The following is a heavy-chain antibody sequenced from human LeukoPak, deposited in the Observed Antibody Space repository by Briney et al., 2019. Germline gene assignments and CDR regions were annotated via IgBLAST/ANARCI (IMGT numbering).Heavy chain of an antibody. J-gene: IGHJ4*02. D-gene: IGHD6-19*01. CDR1: GYTFTGYY. Sequence: GASVKVSCKASGYTFTGYYMHWVRQAPGQGLEWMGGIITIFGTPNYAQKFQGRVTISADESTSTAYMELSSLRSEDTAVYYCARVGIPVAQTYFDYWGQGTLVTVSS. V-gene: IGHV1-69*13. CDR3: ARVGIPVAQTYFDY. CDR2: IITIFGTP.